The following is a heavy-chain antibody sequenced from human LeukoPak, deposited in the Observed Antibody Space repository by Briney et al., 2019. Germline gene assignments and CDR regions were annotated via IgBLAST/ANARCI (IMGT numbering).Heavy chain of an antibody. Sequence: SETLSLTCAVSGYSISSGYYWGWIRQPPGKGLEWIGSIYHSGSTYYNPSLKSRVTISVDTSKNQFSLKLSPVTAADTAVYYCARTTAWTTFRLRGAFDIWGQGTMVTVSS. CDR3: ARTTAWTTFRLRGAFDI. CDR1: GYSISSGYY. J-gene: IGHJ3*02. V-gene: IGHV4-38-2*01. D-gene: IGHD5-12*01. CDR2: IYHSGST.